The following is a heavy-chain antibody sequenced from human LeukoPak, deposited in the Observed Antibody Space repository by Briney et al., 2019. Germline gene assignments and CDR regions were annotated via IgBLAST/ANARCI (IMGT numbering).Heavy chain of an antibody. CDR1: GGSISSGGYY. D-gene: IGHD2-2*01. V-gene: IGHV4-31*03. CDR3: ARDVPSYCSTSCPNTEGWFDP. Sequence: PSQTLSLTCTVSGGSISSGGYYWSWIRQHPGKGLEWIGYIYYSGSTYYNPSLKSRVTISVDTSKNQFSLKLSSVTAADTAVYYCARDVPSYCSTSCPNTEGWFDPWGQGTLVTVSS. CDR2: IYYSGST. J-gene: IGHJ5*02.